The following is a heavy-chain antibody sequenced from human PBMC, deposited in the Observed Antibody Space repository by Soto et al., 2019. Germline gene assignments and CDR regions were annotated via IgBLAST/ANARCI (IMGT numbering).Heavy chain of an antibody. Sequence: GASVKVSCKASGGTFSSYAISWVRQAPGQGLEWMGGIIPIFGTANYAQKFQGRVTITADESTSTAYMELSSLRSEDTAVYYCARGKGSWYPPGYFDYWGQGTLVTVSS. CDR2: IIPIFGTA. D-gene: IGHD6-13*01. CDR3: ARGKGSWYPPGYFDY. J-gene: IGHJ4*02. CDR1: GGTFSSYA. V-gene: IGHV1-69*13.